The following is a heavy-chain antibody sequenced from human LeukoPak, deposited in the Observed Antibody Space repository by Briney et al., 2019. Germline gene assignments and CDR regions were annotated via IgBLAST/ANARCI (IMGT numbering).Heavy chain of an antibody. D-gene: IGHD6-13*01. CDR2: IYYSGST. CDR1: GGSISSTTYY. Sequence: PSETLSLTCIVSGGSISSTTYYWGWIRQPPGKGLEWIGSIYYSGSTWYNPSLKSRVTISVDTSKNQFSLKLSSVTAADTAVYYCARERVVEAAAESTSGAFDIWGQGTMVTVSS. J-gene: IGHJ3*02. CDR3: ARERVVEAAAESTSGAFDI. V-gene: IGHV4-39*07.